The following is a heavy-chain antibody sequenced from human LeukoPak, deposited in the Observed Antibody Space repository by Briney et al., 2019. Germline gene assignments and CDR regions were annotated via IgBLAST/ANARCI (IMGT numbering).Heavy chain of an antibody. Sequence: SETLSLTCTVSGDSISSSSYYWAWIRQPPGKGLEWIGYIDYSGSTYYNPSLKTRITLSVDTSKNHFSLKLSSVTAADTAVYYCASSHDYGDSYNYWGQGTLVTVSS. CDR3: ASSHDYGDSYNY. J-gene: IGHJ4*02. D-gene: IGHD4-17*01. CDR1: GDSISSSSYY. CDR2: IDYSGST. V-gene: IGHV4-39*07.